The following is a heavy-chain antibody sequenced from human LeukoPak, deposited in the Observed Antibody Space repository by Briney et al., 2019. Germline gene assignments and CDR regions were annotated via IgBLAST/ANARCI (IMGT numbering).Heavy chain of an antibody. CDR1: GFTFSSYW. CDR2: IEQDGSEK. CDR3: ARGLTIFGVVIGFDY. V-gene: IGHV3-7*01. J-gene: IGHJ4*02. D-gene: IGHD3-3*01. Sequence: PGGSLRLSCAASGFTFSSYWMSWVRQAPGKGLEWVANIEQDGSEKYYVDSVKGRFTISRDNAKNSLYLQMNSLRAEDTAVYYCARGLTIFGVVIGFDYWGQGTLATVPS.